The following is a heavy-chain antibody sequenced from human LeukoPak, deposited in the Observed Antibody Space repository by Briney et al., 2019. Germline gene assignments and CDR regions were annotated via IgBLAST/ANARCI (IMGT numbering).Heavy chain of an antibody. D-gene: IGHD1-26*01. J-gene: IGHJ4*02. CDR2: TSTSGGSA. CDR3: ARYSGSYYYPPAWDL. Sequence: GGSLRLSCAASGFTFSNTAMSWVRQAPGKGLEWVSATSTSGGSAYYADSVKGRFTISREDSKNTLYLQMDSLRADDTAVYYCARYSGSYYYPPAWDLWGQGTLVTVSS. CDR1: GFTFSNTA. V-gene: IGHV3-23*01.